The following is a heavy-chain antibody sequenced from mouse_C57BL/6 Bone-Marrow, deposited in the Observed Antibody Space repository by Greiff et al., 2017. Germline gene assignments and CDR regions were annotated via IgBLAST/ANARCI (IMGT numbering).Heavy chain of an antibody. Sequence: QVQLQQPGAELVRPGSSVKLSCKASGYTFTSYWMDWVKQRPGQGLEWIGNIYPSDSETHYNQKFKDKATLTVDKSSSTAYMQLSSLTSEDSAVYYCARSSSSYGSSWLAYWGQGTLVTVSA. CDR2: IYPSDSET. J-gene: IGHJ3*01. D-gene: IGHD1-1*01. V-gene: IGHV1-61*01. CDR3: ARSSSSYGSSWLAY. CDR1: GYTFTSYW.